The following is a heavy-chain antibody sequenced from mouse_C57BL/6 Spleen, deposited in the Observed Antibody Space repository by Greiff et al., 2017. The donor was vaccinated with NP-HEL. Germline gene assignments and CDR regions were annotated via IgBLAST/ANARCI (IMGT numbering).Heavy chain of an antibody. Sequence: EVHLVESGPGLVKPSQSLSLTCSVTGYSITSGYYWNWIRQFPGNKLEWMGYISYDGSNNYNPSLKNRISITRDTSKNQFFLKLNSVTSEDTATYYCARYSNYLYFDYWGQGTTLTVSS. D-gene: IGHD2-5*01. J-gene: IGHJ2*01. CDR1: GYSITSGYY. CDR2: ISYDGSN. V-gene: IGHV3-6*01. CDR3: ARYSNYLYFDY.